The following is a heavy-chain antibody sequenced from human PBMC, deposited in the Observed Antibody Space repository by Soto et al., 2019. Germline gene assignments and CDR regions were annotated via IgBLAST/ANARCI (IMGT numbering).Heavy chain of an antibody. Sequence: PSETLSLTCTVSGDSISNSNYYWGWIRQPPGKGLEWIANIYYSRITYYNPSLKGRVAISVDTSKNQFSLKLSSVTAADTAIYYCARSNSGYYKWFDPWGQGTLVTVSS. V-gene: IGHV4-39*01. J-gene: IGHJ5*02. CDR1: GDSISNSNYY. D-gene: IGHD3-22*01. CDR3: ARSNSGYYKWFDP. CDR2: IYYSRIT.